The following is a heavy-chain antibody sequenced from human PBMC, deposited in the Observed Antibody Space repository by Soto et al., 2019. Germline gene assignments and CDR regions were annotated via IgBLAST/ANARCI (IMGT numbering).Heavy chain of an antibody. CDR3: ARGAFGASYGMDV. CDR1: GGSFSGYY. J-gene: IGHJ6*02. Sequence: QVQLQQWGAGLLKPSETLSLTCAVYGGSFSGYYWSWIRQPPGKGLEWIGEINHSGSTNYNPSLKSRVTRSVDTAKNQFSLRLSAVPAADTAVYYCARGAFGASYGMDVWGQGTTVTVSS. CDR2: INHSGST. V-gene: IGHV4-34*01. D-gene: IGHD3-10*01.